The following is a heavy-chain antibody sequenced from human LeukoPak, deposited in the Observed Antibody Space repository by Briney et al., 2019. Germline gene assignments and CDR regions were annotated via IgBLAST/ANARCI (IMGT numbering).Heavy chain of an antibody. D-gene: IGHD4-17*01. J-gene: IGHJ4*02. CDR2: INPNSGGT. Sequence: ASVKVSCKASGYTFTGYYMHWVRQAPGQGLEWMGWINPNSGGTNYAQKFQGRVTMTRDTSISTAYMELSWLRSDDTAVYYCARARDYGDYAVDYWGQGTLVTVSS. CDR1: GYTFTGYY. CDR3: ARARDYGDYAVDY. V-gene: IGHV1-2*02.